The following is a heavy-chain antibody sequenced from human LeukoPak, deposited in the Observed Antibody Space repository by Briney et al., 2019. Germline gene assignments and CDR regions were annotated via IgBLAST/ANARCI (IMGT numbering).Heavy chain of an antibody. Sequence: ASVKVSCKASGYTFTTYDINWVRQATGQGLEWMGWINPNSGNTGYTQKFQGRVTMTRNTSISTAYMELSSLRSEDTAVYYCARGRGSGHKENWFDPWGQGTLVTVSS. D-gene: IGHD6-19*01. V-gene: IGHV1-8*01. J-gene: IGHJ5*02. CDR3: ARGRGSGHKENWFDP. CDR2: INPNSGNT. CDR1: GYTFTTYD.